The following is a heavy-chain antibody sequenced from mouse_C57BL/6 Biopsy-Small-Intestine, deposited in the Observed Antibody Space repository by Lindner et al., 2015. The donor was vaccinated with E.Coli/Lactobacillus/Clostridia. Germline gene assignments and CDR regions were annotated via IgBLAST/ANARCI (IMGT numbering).Heavy chain of an antibody. D-gene: IGHD2-12*01. Sequence: EVQLQESGAELVKPGASVKLSCTASGFNIKDHYIHWVKQRTDQGLEWIGRIDPEDGETTYAPKFQGEATITADTYSNSAYPQLSSLTSEDTAVYYCSRNEIYAAWFAYWGQGTLVTVSA. CDR2: IDPEDGET. V-gene: IGHV14-2*01. CDR1: GFNIKDHY. CDR3: SRNEIYAAWFAY. J-gene: IGHJ3*01.